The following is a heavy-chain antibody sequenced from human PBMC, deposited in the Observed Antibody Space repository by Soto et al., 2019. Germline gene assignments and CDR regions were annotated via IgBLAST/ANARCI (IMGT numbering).Heavy chain of an antibody. CDR2: ISSSGSFT. J-gene: IGHJ1*01. V-gene: IGHV3-48*03. Sequence: GGSLRLSCAASGFTFSSYEMNWVRQAPGKGLEWVSYISSSGSFTYYADSVKGRFTISRDKAKNSLFLQMHSLRAEDTALYYCARGPWGYCSGSSCKPQYFQRWGKG. CDR1: GFTFSSYE. D-gene: IGHD2-15*01. CDR3: ARGPWGYCSGSSCKPQYFQR.